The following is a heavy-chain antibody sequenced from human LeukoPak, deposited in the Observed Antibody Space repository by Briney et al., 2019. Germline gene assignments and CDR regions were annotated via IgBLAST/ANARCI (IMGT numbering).Heavy chain of an antibody. D-gene: IGHD2/OR15-2a*01. J-gene: IGHJ4*02. V-gene: IGHV3-21*06. CDR2: ISSSSSYI. Sequence: GGSLRLSCAASGFTFSSYTMNWVRQAPGKGLEWVSSISSSSSYIYYADSVKGRFTISRDNAKNTVYLQMNGLRVEDTAKYYCARESAFVRVAFDNWGQGTLVAVSS. CDR1: GFTFSSYT. CDR3: ARESAFVRVAFDN.